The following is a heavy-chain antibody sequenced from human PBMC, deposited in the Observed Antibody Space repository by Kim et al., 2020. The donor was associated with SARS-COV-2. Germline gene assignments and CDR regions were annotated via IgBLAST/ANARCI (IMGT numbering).Heavy chain of an antibody. V-gene: IGHV3-23*01. CDR1: GFTFSSYA. D-gene: IGHD3-9*01. CDR3: AKDHPDQAYYDILTGPYFDY. Sequence: GGSLRLSCAASGFTFSSYAMSWVRQAPGKGLEWVSAISGSGGSTYYADSVKGRFTISRDNSKNTLYLQMNSLRAEDTAVYYCAKDHPDQAYYDILTGPYFDYWGQGTLVTVSS. CDR2: ISGSGGST. J-gene: IGHJ4*02.